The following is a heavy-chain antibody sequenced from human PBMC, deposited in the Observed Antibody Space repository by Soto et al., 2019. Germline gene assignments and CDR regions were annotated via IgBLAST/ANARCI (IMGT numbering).Heavy chain of an antibody. J-gene: IGHJ4*02. CDR2: IHYNGNT. CDR1: GDSISSYS. Sequence: QVQLQVSGPGLVKPSETLSLTCTVSGDSISSYSWSWIRQPPGKGLEWIGNIHYNGNTKYSPSLKSRVTXPXXXSXXHVSLKLISVTTADTAVYFCAREGNLGRWIQPLDSWGQGTLVTVSS. D-gene: IGHD2-2*03. V-gene: IGHV4-59*01. CDR3: AREGNLGRWIQPLDS.